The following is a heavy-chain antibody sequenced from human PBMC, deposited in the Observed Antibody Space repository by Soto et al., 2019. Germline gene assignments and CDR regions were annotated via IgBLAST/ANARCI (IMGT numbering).Heavy chain of an antibody. CDR1: GYTFTSYG. Sequence: QVQLVQSGAEVKKPGASVKVSCKASGYTFTSYGISWVRQAPGQGLEWMGWISAYNGNTNDAQKLQGRVTMTTDTSTSTAYMELRSLRSDDTSVYYCARDGVDTATGYYYGMDVWGQGTTVTVSS. CDR3: ARDGVDTATGYYYGMDV. V-gene: IGHV1-18*01. J-gene: IGHJ6*02. CDR2: ISAYNGNT. D-gene: IGHD5-18*01.